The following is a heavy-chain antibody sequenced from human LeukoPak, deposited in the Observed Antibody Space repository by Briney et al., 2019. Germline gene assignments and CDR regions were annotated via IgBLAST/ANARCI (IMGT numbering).Heavy chain of an antibody. CDR3: ATMGATGRDFDY. CDR1: GGSISSYY. Sequence: SETLSLTCTVSGGSISSYYWSWIRQPPGKGLEWIGYIYYSGSTNYNPSLKSRVTISVDTSKNQFSLKLSSVTAADTAVYYCATMGATGRDFDYWGQGTLVTVSS. J-gene: IGHJ4*02. CDR2: IYYSGST. D-gene: IGHD1-26*01. V-gene: IGHV4-59*01.